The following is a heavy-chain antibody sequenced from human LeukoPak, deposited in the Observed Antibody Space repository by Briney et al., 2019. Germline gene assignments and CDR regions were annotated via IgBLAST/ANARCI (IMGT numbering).Heavy chain of an antibody. CDR1: GGSISSYY. CDR3: ARAVLLWFGEFTDSNWFDP. V-gene: IGHV4-4*07. J-gene: IGHJ5*02. CDR2: IYTSGST. Sequence: SETLSLTCTVSGGSISSYYWSWIRQPAGKGLEWIGRIYTSGSTNYNPSLKSRATMSADTSKNQFSLKLSSVTAADTAVYYCARAVLLWFGEFTDSNWFDPWGQGTLVTVSS. D-gene: IGHD3-10*01.